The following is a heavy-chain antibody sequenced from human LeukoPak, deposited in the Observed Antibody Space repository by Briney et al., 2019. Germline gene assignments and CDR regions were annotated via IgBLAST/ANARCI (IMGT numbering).Heavy chain of an antibody. Sequence: GGSLRLSCAASGFSFSDYAITWVRRAPGKGLEWVSSISSSGVGTYYTDSVKGRFAISRDNSKDTLFLQMNSLRVEDSAVYYCAINTSGRYFDYWGQGTLVTVSS. J-gene: IGHJ4*02. CDR2: ISSSGVGT. V-gene: IGHV3-23*01. CDR1: GFSFSDYA. CDR3: AINTSGRYFDY. D-gene: IGHD3-22*01.